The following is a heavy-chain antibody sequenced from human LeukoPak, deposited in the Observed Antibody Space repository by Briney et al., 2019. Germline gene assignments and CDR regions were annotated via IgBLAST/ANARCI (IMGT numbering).Heavy chain of an antibody. CDR1: GGSISSYY. CDR2: IYYSGST. CDR3: ARDEYCSGGSCFEKGMDV. J-gene: IGHJ6*02. Sequence: PSETLSLTCTVSGGSISSYYWSWIRQPPGKGLGWIGYIYYSGSTNYNPSLKSRVTISVDTSKNQFSLKLSSVTAADTAVYYCARDEYCSGGSCFEKGMDVWGQGTTVTVSS. V-gene: IGHV4-59*12. D-gene: IGHD2-15*01.